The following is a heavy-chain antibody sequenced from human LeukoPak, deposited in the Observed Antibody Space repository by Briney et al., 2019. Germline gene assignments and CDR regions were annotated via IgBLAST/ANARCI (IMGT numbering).Heavy chain of an antibody. J-gene: IGHJ4*02. CDR1: GFTVSSNY. CDR2: IYSGGST. CDR3: ARDLAYGSGSYYLDY. V-gene: IGHV3-66*01. D-gene: IGHD3-10*01. Sequence: GRSLRLSCAASGFTVSSNYMSWVRQAPGKGLEWVSVIYSGGSTYYADSVKGRSTISRDNSKNTLYLQMNSLRAEDTAVYYCARDLAYGSGSYYLDYWGQGTLVTVSS.